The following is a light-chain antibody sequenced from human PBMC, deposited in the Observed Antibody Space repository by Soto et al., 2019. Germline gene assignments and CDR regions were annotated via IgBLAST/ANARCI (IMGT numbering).Light chain of an antibody. CDR2: AAS. V-gene: IGKV1-39*01. CDR3: QQSYSTPPWT. J-gene: IGKJ1*01. CDR1: QSISSY. Sequence: DIQMTQSPSSLSASVGDRVTITCRASQSISSYLNWYQQKPGKAPKLLIYAASSLQSGVPSRFSGSGSGTDFTLTISSLKPEDFATYYCQQSYSTPPWTFGQGNKVEIK.